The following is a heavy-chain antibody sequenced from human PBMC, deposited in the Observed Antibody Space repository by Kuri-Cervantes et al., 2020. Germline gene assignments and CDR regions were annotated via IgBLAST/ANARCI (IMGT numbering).Heavy chain of an antibody. D-gene: IGHD3-22*01. V-gene: IGHV3-21*01. CDR3: ARELGRDYYYDSSGYYRRDY. CDR1: GFTFSSYS. J-gene: IGHJ4*02. Sequence: GESLKISCAASGFTFSSYSMNWVRQAPGKGLEWVSSISSSSSYIYYADSVKGRFTISRDNAKNSLYLQMNSLRAEDTAVYYCARELGRDYYYDSSGYYRRDYWGQGTLVTVSS. CDR2: ISSSSSYI.